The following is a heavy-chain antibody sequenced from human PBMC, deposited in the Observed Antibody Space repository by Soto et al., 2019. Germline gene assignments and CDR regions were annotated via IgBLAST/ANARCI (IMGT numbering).Heavy chain of an antibody. CDR3: ARVGHYYDSSGYYYY. Sequence: PGESLKISCKGSGYSFTSYWISWVRQMPGKGLEWMGRIDPSDSYTNYSPSFQGHVTISADKPISTAYLQWSSLKASDTAMYYCARVGHYYDSSGYYYYWGQGTLVTLSS. V-gene: IGHV5-10-1*01. CDR1: GYSFTSYW. D-gene: IGHD3-22*01. CDR2: IDPSDSYT. J-gene: IGHJ4*02.